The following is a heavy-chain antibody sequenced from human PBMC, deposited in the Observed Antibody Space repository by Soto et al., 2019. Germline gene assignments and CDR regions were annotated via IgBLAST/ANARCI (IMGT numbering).Heavy chain of an antibody. CDR1: GDSINSGNYY. Sequence: QVQLQESGPGLVKPSQTLSLSCSVSGDSINSGNYYWNWIRHHPEKGLEWIGYISYSGDTYFKPSLKTRGNISLDKSKNQFSLRLQSVTAADTATYYCAIDGGGSSWYYSASWGPGILVTISS. CDR3: AIDGGGSSWYYSAS. J-gene: IGHJ4*02. D-gene: IGHD6-13*01. V-gene: IGHV4-31*03. CDR2: ISYSGDT.